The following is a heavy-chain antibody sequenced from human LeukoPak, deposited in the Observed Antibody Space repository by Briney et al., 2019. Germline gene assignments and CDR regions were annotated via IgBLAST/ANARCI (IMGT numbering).Heavy chain of an antibody. D-gene: IGHD3-10*01. CDR2: VFTSGST. V-gene: IGHV4-4*07. J-gene: IGHJ4*02. Sequence: SETLSLTCSVSGGSISSYHWSWIRQPAGKGPEWIGRVFTSGSTNYNPSLESRVTMSVDTAKKLFSLKMRSVTAADTAVYYFAIGVLSTFVYWGQGTLVTVSS. CDR1: GGSISSYH. CDR3: AIGVLSTFVY.